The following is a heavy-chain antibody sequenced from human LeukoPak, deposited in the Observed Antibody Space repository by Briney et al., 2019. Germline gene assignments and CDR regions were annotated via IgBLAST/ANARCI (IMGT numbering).Heavy chain of an antibody. CDR1: GFTFSDYN. J-gene: IGHJ4*02. CDR2: ITWDGDST. Sequence: GALRLSCAASGFTFSDYNMRWIRQAPGKGLEWVSLITWDGDSTYYADSVKGRFTISRDNSKNYLYLQMNSLRAEDTALYYCAKGTSSWHEFDSWGQGTLVTVSS. V-gene: IGHV3-43D*03. D-gene: IGHD6-13*01. CDR3: AKGTSSWHEFDS.